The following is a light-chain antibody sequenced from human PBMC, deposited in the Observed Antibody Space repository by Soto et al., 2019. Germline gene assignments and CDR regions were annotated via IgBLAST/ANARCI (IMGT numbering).Light chain of an antibody. CDR3: SSYTTSTTQV. V-gene: IGLV2-14*03. CDR2: DVS. CDR1: RSDVGAYNY. Sequence: QSALTQPASVSGSPGQSSAITCTETRSDVGAYNYVSWYQHQPGKAPKLIIFDVSNRPSGVSTRFSGSKSGDTASLTISGLQAEDEADYYCSSYTTSTTQVFGGGTKLTVL. J-gene: IGLJ2*01.